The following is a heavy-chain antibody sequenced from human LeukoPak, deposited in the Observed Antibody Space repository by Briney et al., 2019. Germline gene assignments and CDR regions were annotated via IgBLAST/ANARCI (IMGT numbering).Heavy chain of an antibody. Sequence: SETLSLTCTVSGDSISSSSYYWSWIRQLPGKGLEWIGTIHYSGGTYHNPSLKSRVPLSVDTSKNQFSLKVASVTAADMATYYCARYSTVTRFDYWGQGTLVTVSS. CDR2: IHYSGGT. CDR1: GDSISSSSYY. CDR3: ARYSTVTRFDY. J-gene: IGHJ4*02. D-gene: IGHD4-17*01. V-gene: IGHV4-39*01.